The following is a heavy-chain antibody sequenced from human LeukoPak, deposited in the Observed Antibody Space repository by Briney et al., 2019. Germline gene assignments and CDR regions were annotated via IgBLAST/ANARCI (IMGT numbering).Heavy chain of an antibody. CDR2: IYHSGRS. D-gene: IGHD2-8*02. V-gene: IGHV4-31*03. Sequence: SETLSLTCTVSGDSISNGVKYWSWIRQHPGRGLEWIGYIYHSGRSYYNPPLKSRITMSVDTSKNQFSLNLSSVTAADTAVYYCARDQVECTGGTCQSRVGFDFWGQGTLVTVSS. CDR3: ARDQVECTGGTCQSRVGFDF. J-gene: IGHJ4*02. CDR1: GDSISNGVKY.